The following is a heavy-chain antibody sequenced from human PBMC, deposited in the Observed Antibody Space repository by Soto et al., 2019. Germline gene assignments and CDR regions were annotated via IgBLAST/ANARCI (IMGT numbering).Heavy chain of an antibody. CDR1: GGSVSSSSYY. J-gene: IGHJ4*02. CDR3: ARQYYGSGSYRKAPRHY. V-gene: IGHV4-39*01. D-gene: IGHD3-10*01. Sequence: SETLSLTCTVSGGSVSSSSYYWGWVRQPPGKGLEWIGSVYYSGSTNYNPSLKSRVTISVDTSKNQFSLKLSSVTAADTAVCYCARQYYGSGSYRKAPRHYWGQGTLVTVSS. CDR2: VYYSGST.